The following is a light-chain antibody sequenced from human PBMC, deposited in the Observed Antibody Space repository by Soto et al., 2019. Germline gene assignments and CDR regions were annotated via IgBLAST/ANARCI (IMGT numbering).Light chain of an antibody. CDR1: SSDVGEYNY. CDR2: DVS. J-gene: IGLJ3*02. Sequence: QSVLTQPRSVSGSPGQSVTIYCTGSSSDVGEYNYVSWYQHHPGNAPKLMIYDVSKRPSGVPDRFSGSKSGNTASLTISGLQAEDEANYYCFSYAGSRVFGGGTQLTVL. V-gene: IGLV2-11*01. CDR3: FSYAGSRV.